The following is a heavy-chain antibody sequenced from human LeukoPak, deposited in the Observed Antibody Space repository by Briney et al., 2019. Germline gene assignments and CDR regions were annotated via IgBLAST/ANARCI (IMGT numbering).Heavy chain of an antibody. CDR3: AKDTTVTTGVVDY. J-gene: IGHJ4*02. Sequence: PGGSLRLSCAASAFTVSSNYMSWVRQAPGKGLEWVSVIYSGGSTYYADSVKGRFTISRDNSKNTLYLQMNSLRAEDTAVYYCAKDTTVTTGVVDYWGQGTLVTVSS. CDR2: IYSGGST. V-gene: IGHV3-53*01. CDR1: AFTVSSNY. D-gene: IGHD4-17*01.